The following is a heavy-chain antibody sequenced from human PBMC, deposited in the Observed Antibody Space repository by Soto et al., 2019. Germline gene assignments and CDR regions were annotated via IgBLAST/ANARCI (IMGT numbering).Heavy chain of an antibody. V-gene: IGHV3-66*01. CDR1: GFDASVNY. CDR3: VREKYHSGMGL. Sequence: EVQLVESGGTLVQPGGSLRLSCAASGFDASVNYMTWVRQAPGKGLEWVSAINAGGSTFSADSVKGRFTISRDNSKNPLYLQINRPRVEETALCYCVREKYHSGMGLWGQGTAVTFSP. J-gene: IGHJ6*01. CDR2: INAGGST.